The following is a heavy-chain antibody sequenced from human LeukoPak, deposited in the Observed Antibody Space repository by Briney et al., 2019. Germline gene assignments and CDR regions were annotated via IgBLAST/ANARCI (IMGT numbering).Heavy chain of an antibody. Sequence: SETLSLTCTAPGGSISGHYWSWIRQPPGKGLEWIAYIYYSGSTNYNPSLKSRVTISVDTSKNQFSLKLSSVTAADTAVYYCARSGDAYNQPLDYWGQGTLVTVSS. CDR1: GGSISGHY. CDR3: ARSGDAYNQPLDY. J-gene: IGHJ4*02. D-gene: IGHD5-24*01. CDR2: IYYSGST. V-gene: IGHV4-59*11.